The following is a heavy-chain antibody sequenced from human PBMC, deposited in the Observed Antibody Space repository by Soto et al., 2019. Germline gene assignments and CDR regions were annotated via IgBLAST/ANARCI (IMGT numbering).Heavy chain of an antibody. CDR1: GYTFIGYY. CDR2: INPNSGEV. D-gene: IGHD6-13*01. CDR3: ARKEQQLVRQGYYFDY. V-gene: IGHV1-2*06. Sequence: ASVKVSCKASGYTFIGYYIHWVRQAPGQGLEWMGRINPNSGEVTYGETFQGRVTMTRDTSNNTAYMELSRLRSDDTAVYYCARKEQQLVRQGYYFDYWGQGTLVTVYS. J-gene: IGHJ4*02.